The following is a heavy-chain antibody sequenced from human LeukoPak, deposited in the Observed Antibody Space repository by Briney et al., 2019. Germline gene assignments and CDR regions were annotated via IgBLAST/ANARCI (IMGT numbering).Heavy chain of an antibody. D-gene: IGHD3-3*01. V-gene: IGHV3-43*02. CDR1: GFTFDDYA. J-gene: IGHJ4*02. CDR3: AKDWGPVEWPYFDY. CDR2: ISGDGGST. Sequence: GGSLRLSCAASGFTFDDYAMLWVRQAPGKGLEWVSLISGDGGSTYYADSMKGRFTISRDNSKNSLYLQMNSLRTEDTALYYCAKDWGPVEWPYFDYWGQGTLVTVSS.